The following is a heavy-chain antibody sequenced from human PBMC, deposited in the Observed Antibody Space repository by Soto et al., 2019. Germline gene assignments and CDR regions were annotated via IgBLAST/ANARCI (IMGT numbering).Heavy chain of an antibody. CDR1: GYTFTSYY. CDR3: AGSIGYNHDALDI. V-gene: IGHV1-46*01. CDR2: INTNGGST. D-gene: IGHD3-22*01. Sequence: SVKVACKASGYTFTSYYMHWGRQAPGQGLEWMGVINTNGGSTSYAQKFQGRVTMTRDTSTSTVDMELSSLRSEDTAVYYCAGSIGYNHDALDICGQETMVTFAS. J-gene: IGHJ3*02.